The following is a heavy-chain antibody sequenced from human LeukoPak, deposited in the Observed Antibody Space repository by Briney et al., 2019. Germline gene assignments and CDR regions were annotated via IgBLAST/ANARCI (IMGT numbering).Heavy chain of an antibody. V-gene: IGHV1-2*02. CDR1: GYTFTGYY. CDR3: ASSSKGGYSRDAFDI. CDR2: INPNSGGT. Sequence: ASVKVSCKASGYTFTGYYMHWVRQAPGQGLEWMGWINPNSGGTNYAQKFQGRVTMTRDMSISTAYMELSRLRSDDTAVYYCASSSKGGYSRDAFDIWGQGTMVTVSS. J-gene: IGHJ3*02. D-gene: IGHD6-13*01.